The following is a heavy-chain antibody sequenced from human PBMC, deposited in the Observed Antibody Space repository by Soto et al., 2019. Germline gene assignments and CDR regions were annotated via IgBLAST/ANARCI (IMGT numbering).Heavy chain of an antibody. CDR2: IYYSGST. V-gene: IGHV4-59*01. CDR1: GGSISSYY. J-gene: IGHJ5*02. D-gene: IGHD6-13*01. Sequence: QVQLQESGPGLVKPSETLSLTCTVSGGSISSYYWSWIRQPPGKGLEWIGYIYYSGSTNYNPSLKSRVTIPVDTSKDQFALKLSSVTAEDTAVYYCARDLSGSTIPSSPANWFDPWVQGTLVTVSS. CDR3: ARDLSGSTIPSSPANWFDP.